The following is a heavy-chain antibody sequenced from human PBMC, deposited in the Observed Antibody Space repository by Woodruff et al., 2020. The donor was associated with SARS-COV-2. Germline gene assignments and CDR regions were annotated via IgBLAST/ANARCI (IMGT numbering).Heavy chain of an antibody. D-gene: IGHD3-22*01. Sequence: EWVGRIKSQPDGGTTDYAGPVKGRFTISRDESKNTLYLQMNSLKTEDTGVYFCTTELHYSDGGDLRGVDYWGQGT. CDR2: IKSQPDGGTT. J-gene: IGHJ4*02. CDR3: TTELHYSDGGDLRGVDY. V-gene: IGHV3-15*07.